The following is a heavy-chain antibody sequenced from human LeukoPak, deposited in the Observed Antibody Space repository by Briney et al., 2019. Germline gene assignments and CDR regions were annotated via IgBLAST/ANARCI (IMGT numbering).Heavy chain of an antibody. J-gene: IGHJ4*02. V-gene: IGHV4-59*01. CDR2: IYYSGST. CDR1: GGSISSYY. Sequence: SETLSLTCTVSGGSISSYYWSWIRQPPGKGLEWIGYIYYSGSTNYNPSLKSRVTISVDTSKNQFSLKLSSVTAADTAVYYCASGGLTLTRRYSYGYYDYWGQGTLVTVSS. CDR3: ASGGLTLTRRYSYGYYDY. D-gene: IGHD5-18*01.